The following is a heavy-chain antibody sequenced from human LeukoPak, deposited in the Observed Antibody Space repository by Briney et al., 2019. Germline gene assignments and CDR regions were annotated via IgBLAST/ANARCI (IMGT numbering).Heavy chain of an antibody. CDR1: GYTFTIYD. CDR2: MNPNSGNT. D-gene: IGHD3-10*01. Sequence: ASVKVSCKASGYTFTIYDINWVRHPTGQGLEWMGCMNPNSGNTGYAQKFQGRVTMTRNTSISTAYMELSSLRSEDTAVYYCARRFSGSGSPITYWGQGTLVTVSS. J-gene: IGHJ4*02. V-gene: IGHV1-8*01. CDR3: ARRFSGSGSPITY.